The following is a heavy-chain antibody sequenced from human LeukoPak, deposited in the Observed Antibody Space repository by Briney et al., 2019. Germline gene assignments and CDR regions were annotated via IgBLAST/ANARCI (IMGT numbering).Heavy chain of an antibody. J-gene: IGHJ4*02. D-gene: IGHD3-22*01. V-gene: IGHV4-34*01. CDR1: GGSFSGYY. CDR2: INHSGGT. CDR3: ARDRDWYYDSSGSIDY. Sequence: PSETLSLTCAVYGGSFSGYYWSWIRQPPGKGLEWIGEINHSGGTNYNPSLKSRVTISVDTPKNQFSLKLSSVTAADTAVYYCARDRDWYYDSSGSIDYWGQGTLVTVSS.